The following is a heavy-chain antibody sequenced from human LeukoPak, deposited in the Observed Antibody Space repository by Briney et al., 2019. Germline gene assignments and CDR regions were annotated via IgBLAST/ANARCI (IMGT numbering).Heavy chain of an antibody. V-gene: IGHV3-15*07. CDR2: IKSKTDGGTA. D-gene: IGHD6-6*01. CDR1: GFSFSRFG. CDR3: TTDQAARLPRGY. J-gene: IGHJ4*02. Sequence: PGGSLRLSCVASGFSFSRFGMNWVRQAPGKGLEWVGRIKSKTDGGTADYAAPVKGRFTISRDDSKNTLYLQMNSLKTEDTAVYYCTTDQAARLPRGYWGQGTLVTVSS.